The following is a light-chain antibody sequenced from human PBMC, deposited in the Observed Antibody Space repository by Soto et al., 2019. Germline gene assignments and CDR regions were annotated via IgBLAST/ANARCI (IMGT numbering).Light chain of an antibody. CDR3: SSYTGSSPLWL. J-gene: IGLJ3*02. CDR1: SSDIGYYNY. CDR2: AVT. Sequence: QSALTQPASVSGSPGQSITIYCFGTSSDIGYYNYVSWYQQLPGKPPKPLIYAVTNRPSGISNRFSASKSGNTASLTISGLQAGDEADYYCSSYTGSSPLWLFGGGTQLTVL. V-gene: IGLV2-14*01.